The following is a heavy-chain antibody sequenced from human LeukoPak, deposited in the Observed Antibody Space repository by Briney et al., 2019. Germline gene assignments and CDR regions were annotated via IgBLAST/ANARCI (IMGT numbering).Heavy chain of an antibody. J-gene: IGHJ4*02. CDR3: ARDQDGD. V-gene: IGHV3-30*04. D-gene: IGHD2-15*01. CDR1: GFTFSTYT. CDR2: ISYDGNNE. Sequence: GGSLRLSCAASGFTFSTYTMHWVRQTPDKRLEWVAAISYDGNNENYAESVKGRFTVSRDNSKNTLYLQMSSLSAEDTAMYYCARDQDGDWGQGTLVTVSS.